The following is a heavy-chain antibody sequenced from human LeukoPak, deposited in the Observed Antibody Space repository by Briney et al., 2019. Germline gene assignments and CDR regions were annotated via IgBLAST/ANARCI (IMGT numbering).Heavy chain of an antibody. CDR1: GGSISSSSYY. J-gene: IGHJ5*02. V-gene: IGHV4-39*01. CDR2: VYYSGST. D-gene: IGHD2-2*01. CDR3: ARQERYCSSTSCYRGNWFDP. Sequence: PSETLSLTCTVSGGSISSSSYYWGWIRQPPGKGLEWIGSVYYSGSTYYNPSLKSRVTISVDTSKNQFSLKLSSVTAADTAVYYCARQERYCSSTSCYRGNWFDPWGQGTLVTVSS.